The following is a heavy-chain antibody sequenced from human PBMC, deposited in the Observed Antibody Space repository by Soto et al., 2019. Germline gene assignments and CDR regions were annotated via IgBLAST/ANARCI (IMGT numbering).Heavy chain of an antibody. V-gene: IGHV3-30-3*01. D-gene: IGHD2-2*01. Sequence: GGSLRLSCAASGFTFSSYAMHWVRQAPGKGLEWVAVISYDGSNKYYADSVKGRFTISRDNSKNTLYLQMNSLRAEDTAVYYCARGPSSLTRFDYWGKGTLVTVS. CDR2: ISYDGSNK. CDR3: ARGPSSLTRFDY. J-gene: IGHJ4*02. CDR1: GFTFSSYA.